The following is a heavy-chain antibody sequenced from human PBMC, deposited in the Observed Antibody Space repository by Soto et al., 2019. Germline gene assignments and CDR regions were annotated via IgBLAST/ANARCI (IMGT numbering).Heavy chain of an antibody. Sequence: QVHLVQSGAEVEKPGASVKVSCKASGYTFTDYGISWVRQAPVQGLQWMGWITAFNGNTKYAQQFQGRVPMTTDTSTSTAYMELRSLESDDTAVYYCARISQSDFWSGYYYFFDYWGQGTLVTVSS. J-gene: IGHJ4*02. CDR1: GYTFTDYG. V-gene: IGHV1-18*01. CDR3: ARISQSDFWSGYYYFFDY. D-gene: IGHD3-3*01. CDR2: ITAFNGNT.